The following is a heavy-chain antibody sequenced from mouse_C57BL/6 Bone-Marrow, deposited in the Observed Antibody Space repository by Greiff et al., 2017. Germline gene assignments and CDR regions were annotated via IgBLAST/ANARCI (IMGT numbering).Heavy chain of an antibody. J-gene: IGHJ4*01. Sequence: EVMLVESEGGLVQPGSSMKLSCTASGFTFSDYYMAWVRQVPEKGLEWVANINYDGSSTYYLDSLKSRFIISRDNAKNILYLQMSSLKSEDTATYYCARDRSTVVATDAMDYWGQGTSVTVSS. D-gene: IGHD1-1*01. CDR1: GFTFSDYY. CDR3: ARDRSTVVATDAMDY. CDR2: INYDGSST. V-gene: IGHV5-16*01.